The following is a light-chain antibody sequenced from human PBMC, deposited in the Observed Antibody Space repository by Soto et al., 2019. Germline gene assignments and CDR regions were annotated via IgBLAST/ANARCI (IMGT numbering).Light chain of an antibody. CDR2: MNN. CDR1: SSNIGSNY. CDR3: ATWDDSLSAV. J-gene: IGLJ2*01. V-gene: IGLV1-47*01. Sequence: QSVLTQPPSASGTPGQRVTISCSGSSSNIGSNYVYWYQHLPGTAPKLLIYMNNQRPSGVPDRFSGSKSGTSASLAISGLRSEDEADYYCATWDDSLSAVFGGGTKVTVL.